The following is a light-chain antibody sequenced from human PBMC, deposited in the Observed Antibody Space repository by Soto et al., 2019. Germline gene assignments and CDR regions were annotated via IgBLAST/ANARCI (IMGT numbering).Light chain of an antibody. CDR1: SSDVGSYNL. V-gene: IGLV2-23*01. CDR3: SSYAGV. Sequence: QSALTQPASVSGSPGQSITISCTGTSSDVGSYNLVSWYQQHPGKAPKLMIYEGSKRPSGVSNRFSGSKSGNTASLTISGLQAEDEADYYCSSYAGVFGGGTQLTVL. CDR2: EGS. J-gene: IGLJ2*01.